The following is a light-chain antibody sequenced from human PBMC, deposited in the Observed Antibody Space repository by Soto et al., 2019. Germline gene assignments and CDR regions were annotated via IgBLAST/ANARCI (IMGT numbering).Light chain of an antibody. CDR1: QSVSSSH. V-gene: IGKV3-20*01. CDR3: QQYGSSPPGGT. J-gene: IGKJ1*01. Sequence: IVLTQSLGILSLSPGERATLSCRASQSVSSSHLAWYQQEPGQAPRLLIYGASSRATGIPDRFSGSGSGTDFTLTISRLEPEDFAMYYCQQYGSSPPGGTFGQGTKVDIK. CDR2: GAS.